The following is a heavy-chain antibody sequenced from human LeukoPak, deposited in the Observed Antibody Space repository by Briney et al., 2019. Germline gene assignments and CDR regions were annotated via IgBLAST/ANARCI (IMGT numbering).Heavy chain of an antibody. CDR2: MNPNSDNT. Sequence: ASVKVSCKASGYTFTSYDINWVRQATGQGLEWMGWMNPNSDNTGYAQKFQGRVTMTRNTSISTAYMELSSLRSEDTAVYYCARGQGGIVVVPAALTEGNWFDPWGQGTLVTVSS. D-gene: IGHD2-2*01. CDR1: GYTFTSYD. J-gene: IGHJ5*02. CDR3: ARGQGGIVVVPAALTEGNWFDP. V-gene: IGHV1-8*01.